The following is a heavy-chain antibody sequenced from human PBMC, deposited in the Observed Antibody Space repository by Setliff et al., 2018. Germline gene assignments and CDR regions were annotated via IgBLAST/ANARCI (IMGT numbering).Heavy chain of an antibody. D-gene: IGHD2-21*02. CDR1: GGTFRNYG. J-gene: IGHJ6*03. CDR2: IIPIFGTT. CDR3: ARESVVVVTTTNYYYYIDV. V-gene: IGHV1-69*05. Sequence: GASVKVSCKASGGTFRNYGISWVRQAPGQGLDWMGGIIPIFGTTTYAQKFLGRVTITTDESSSTGYMELSSLRSEDTAVYFCARESVVVVTTTNYYYYIDVWGEGTTVTVSS.